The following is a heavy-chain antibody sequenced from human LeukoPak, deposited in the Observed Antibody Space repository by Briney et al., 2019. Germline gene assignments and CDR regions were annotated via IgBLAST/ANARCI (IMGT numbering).Heavy chain of an antibody. CDR1: GDSISGSY. CDR2: LSYSGTT. Sequence: SETLSLTCAVSGDSISGSYWSWIRQPPGKGLEWIGFLSYSGTTSYNPSLKSRLTISGDTSRNQFSLKLSSVTAADTAVYYCARDSSDYWGQGILVTVSS. D-gene: IGHD6-13*01. CDR3: ARDSSDY. J-gene: IGHJ4*02. V-gene: IGHV4-59*12.